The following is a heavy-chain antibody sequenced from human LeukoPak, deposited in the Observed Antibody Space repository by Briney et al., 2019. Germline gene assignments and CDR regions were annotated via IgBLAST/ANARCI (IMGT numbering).Heavy chain of an antibody. J-gene: IGHJ4*02. CDR1: GGSISGYY. CDR3: ARRLARRGYGDYCDY. D-gene: IGHD4-17*01. Sequence: SETLSLTCTVSGGSISGYYWSWIRQPPGKGLEWIGYIYHSGSTNYNPSLKSRVTISVDTSTNQFSLKLRSVTAADTAVYYCARRLARRGYGDYCDYWGQGTLVTVSS. CDR2: IYHSGST. V-gene: IGHV4-59*08.